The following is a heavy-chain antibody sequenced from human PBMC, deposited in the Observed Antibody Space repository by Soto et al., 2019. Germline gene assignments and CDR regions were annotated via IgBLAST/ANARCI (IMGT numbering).Heavy chain of an antibody. Sequence: QVQLVQSGAEVKKPGASVKVSCKASGYTFTSYGISWVRQAPGQGLEWMGWISAYNGNTNYAQKLQGRVTMTTDTATSTAYTELRSLRSDETAVYYCARGVGNYDSSGWYFDLWGRGTLVTVPS. J-gene: IGHJ2*01. D-gene: IGHD3-22*01. CDR3: ARGVGNYDSSGWYFDL. CDR2: ISAYNGNT. V-gene: IGHV1-18*01. CDR1: GYTFTSYG.